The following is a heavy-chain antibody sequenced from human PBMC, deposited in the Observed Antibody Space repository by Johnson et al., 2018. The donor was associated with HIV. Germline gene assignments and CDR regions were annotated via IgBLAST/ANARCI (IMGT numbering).Heavy chain of an antibody. D-gene: IGHD3-10*01. J-gene: IGHJ3*02. CDR3: ASEVRGVLDI. CDR1: GLTVTTKY. CDR2: IYSGGST. Sequence: VQLVESGGGLVQPGGSLRLSCAASGLTVTTKYMSWVRQAPGKGLEWVSVIYSGGSTYYADSVKGRFTISRDNSKNTLYLQMNSLRVEDTAVYYCASEVRGVLDIWGQGTMVTVAS. V-gene: IGHV3-66*01.